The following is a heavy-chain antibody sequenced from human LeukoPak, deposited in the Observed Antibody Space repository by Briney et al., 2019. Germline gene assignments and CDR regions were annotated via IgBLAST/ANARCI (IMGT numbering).Heavy chain of an antibody. CDR1: EFTFSDYS. J-gene: IGHJ4*02. CDR3: ARGPIVVVPAMYFDY. D-gene: IGHD2-2*01. V-gene: IGHV3-21*01. CDR2: ISSSSSYI. Sequence: GGSLRLSCAASEFTFSDYSMNWVRQAPGKGLEWVSSISSSSSYIYYADSVKGRFTISRDNAKNSLYLQMNSLRAEDTAVYYCARGPIVVVPAMYFDYWGQGTLVTVSS.